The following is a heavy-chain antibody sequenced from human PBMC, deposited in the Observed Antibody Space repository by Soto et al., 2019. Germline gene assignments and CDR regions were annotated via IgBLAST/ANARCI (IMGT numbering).Heavy chain of an antibody. CDR2: MYHSGST. V-gene: IGHV4-4*02. D-gene: IGHD2-15*01. CDR3: ARAHCSGGSCYSVQHWFDP. Sequence: QVQLQESGPGLVKPSGTLSLTCAVSGGSISSSNWWSWVRQPPGKELEWIGEMYHSGSTNHNPSLKSRVTIPVDKSKNQFSLKLSSVTAADTAVYYCARAHCSGGSCYSVQHWFDPWGQGTLVTVSS. CDR1: GGSISSSNW. J-gene: IGHJ5*02.